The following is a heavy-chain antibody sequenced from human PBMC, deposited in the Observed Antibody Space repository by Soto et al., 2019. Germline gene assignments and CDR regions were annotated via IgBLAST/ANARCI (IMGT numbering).Heavy chain of an antibody. V-gene: IGHV1-69*13. CDR3: ARGHYYASSGYHITGSPYV. CDR1: GGTFSSYA. D-gene: IGHD3-22*01. Sequence: ASVKVSCKASGGTFSSYAISWVRQAPGQWLEWMGGIIPIFVTATYAQKFQGRVTITADESTRTDYMELSSLRSEDTAVYYCARGHYYASSGYHITGSPYVWGKGTTVTVSS. J-gene: IGHJ6*03. CDR2: IIPIFVTA.